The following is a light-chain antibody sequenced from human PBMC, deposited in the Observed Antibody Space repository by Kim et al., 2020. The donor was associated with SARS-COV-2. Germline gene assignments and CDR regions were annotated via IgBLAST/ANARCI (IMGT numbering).Light chain of an antibody. Sequence: VSPGESATLSCRALQSVSSNLAWSQQKPGQAPRLLIYGASTRATGIPARFSGSGSGTDFTLTISSLQSEDFAVYYCQQYNNWPQTFGQGTKVDIK. CDR2: GAS. CDR3: QQYNNWPQT. CDR1: QSVSSN. J-gene: IGKJ1*01. V-gene: IGKV3-15*01.